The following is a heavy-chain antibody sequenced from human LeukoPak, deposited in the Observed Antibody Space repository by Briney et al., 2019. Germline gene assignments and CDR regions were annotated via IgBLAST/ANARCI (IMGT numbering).Heavy chain of an antibody. CDR2: MSGSGIIT. D-gene: IGHD2/OR15-2a*01. CDR1: GFTFSSYA. V-gene: IGHV3-23*01. J-gene: IGHJ4*02. CDR3: AKDVAKISMRGVDY. Sequence: GGSLRLSCAASGFTFSSYAMSWVRQAPGKGLQWVSGMSGSGIITYYADSVKGRFTISRDNSKNTLYLQMNSLRAEDTAIYYCAKDVAKISMRGVDYWGQGTLVAVSS.